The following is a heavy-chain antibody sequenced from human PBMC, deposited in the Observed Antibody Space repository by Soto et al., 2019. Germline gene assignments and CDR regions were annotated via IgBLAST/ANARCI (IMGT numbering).Heavy chain of an antibody. CDR1: GGTFSSYA. Sequence: SVKVSCKASGGTFSSYAISWVRQAPGQGLEWMGGIIPIFGTANYAQKFQGRVTITADKSTSTAYMELSSLRSEDTAVYYCARGMSESHYYYYGMDVWGQGTRVTVSS. J-gene: IGHJ6*02. CDR2: IIPIFGTA. CDR3: ARGMSESHYYYYGMDV. V-gene: IGHV1-69*06.